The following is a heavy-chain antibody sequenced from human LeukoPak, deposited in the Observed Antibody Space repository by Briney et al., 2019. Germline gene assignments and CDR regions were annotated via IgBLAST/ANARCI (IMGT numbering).Heavy chain of an antibody. J-gene: IGHJ6*03. D-gene: IGHD3-3*01. CDR2: IKQDGSEK. CDR3: ARGLRVLGYMDV. Sequence: GGSLRLSCAASGFTFSSYWMSWVRQAPGKGLEWVANIKQDGSEKYYVDSVKGRFTISRDHAKNSPYLQMNSLRAEDTAVYFCARGLRVLGYMDVWGKGTTVTVSS. V-gene: IGHV3-7*01. CDR1: GFTFSSYW.